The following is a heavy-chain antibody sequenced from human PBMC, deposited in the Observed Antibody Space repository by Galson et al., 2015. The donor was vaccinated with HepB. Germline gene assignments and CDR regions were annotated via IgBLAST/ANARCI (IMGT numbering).Heavy chain of an antibody. D-gene: IGHD6-13*01. V-gene: IGHV6-1*01. Sequence: CAISGDSVSSNSAAWNWIRQSPSSGLEWLGRTYYRSKWYNDYAVSVKSRITINPDTSKNQFSLQLNSVTPEDTAVYYCAMGAGYSSSWSPPGSYYYYYGMDVWGQGTTVTVSS. J-gene: IGHJ6*02. CDR3: AMGAGYSSSWSPPGSYYYYYGMDV. CDR1: GDSVSSNSAA. CDR2: TYYRSKWYN.